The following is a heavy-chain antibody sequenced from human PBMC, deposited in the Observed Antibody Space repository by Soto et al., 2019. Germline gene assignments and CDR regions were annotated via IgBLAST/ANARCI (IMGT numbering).Heavy chain of an antibody. CDR1: GGSISSTSYY. Sequence: SETLSLTCTVSGGSISSTSYYWGWIRQPPGKGLEWIGSIYYSGSTYYNPSLKSRVTISVDTSKNQFPLKLSSVTAADTAVYYCARRGDSSNYYMDVWGKGTTVTVSS. J-gene: IGHJ6*03. D-gene: IGHD2-21*01. CDR2: IYYSGST. V-gene: IGHV4-39*01. CDR3: ARRGDSSNYYMDV.